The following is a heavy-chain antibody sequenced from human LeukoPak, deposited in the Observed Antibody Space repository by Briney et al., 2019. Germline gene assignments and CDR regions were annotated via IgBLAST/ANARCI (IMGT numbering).Heavy chain of an antibody. CDR1: GFTFNNAW. Sequence: PGGSLRLSCAASGFTFNNAWMSWVRHAPGKGLEWVSGSGSGGSTHYADSVKGRFTISRDNSKNTLYLQMNSLKTEDTAVYHCTRGYSGKSVYAFDIWGQGTMVTVSS. D-gene: IGHD1-26*01. V-gene: IGHV3-23*01. J-gene: IGHJ3*02. CDR3: TRGYSGKSVYAFDI. CDR2: SGSGGST.